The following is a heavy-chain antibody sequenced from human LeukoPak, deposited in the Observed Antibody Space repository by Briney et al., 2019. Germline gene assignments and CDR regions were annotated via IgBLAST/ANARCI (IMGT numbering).Heavy chain of an antibody. CDR2: INHSGST. CDR1: CGSFSGYY. V-gene: IGHV4-34*01. D-gene: IGHD2-8*01. Sequence: SETLSLTCAVYCGSFSGYYWNWIRQPPGKGLEWVGEINHSGSTNYNPSLKSRVTISVDTSKNQFSLKLSSVPAADTAVYYCACTAGYWGQGTLVTVSS. J-gene: IGHJ4*02. CDR3: ACTAGY.